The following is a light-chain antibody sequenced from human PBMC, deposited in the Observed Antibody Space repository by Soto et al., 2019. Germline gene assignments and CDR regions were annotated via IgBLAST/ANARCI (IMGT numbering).Light chain of an antibody. J-gene: IGKJ3*01. Sequence: EIVLTQSPATLSLSPGERATLSCRASQSVSSYLAWYQQKPGQAPRLLIYDASNRATGIPARFSGSGSGTDFTLTISSLEPEDFAVYYCQQRSNWPPGATFGPVTKVDIK. CDR2: DAS. CDR3: QQRSNWPPGAT. CDR1: QSVSSY. V-gene: IGKV3-11*01.